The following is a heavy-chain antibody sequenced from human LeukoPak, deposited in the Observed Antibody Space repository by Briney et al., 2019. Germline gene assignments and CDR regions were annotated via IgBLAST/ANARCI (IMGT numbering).Heavy chain of an antibody. J-gene: IGHJ1*01. CDR3: AKVSYYDSSGYYAGYFQH. D-gene: IGHD3-22*01. CDR2: ISSSSSYI. Sequence: GGSLRLSCAASGFTFSSYSMNWVRQAPGKGLEWVSSISSSSSYIYYADSVKGRFTISRDNSKNTLYLQMNSLRAEDTAVYYCAKVSYYDSSGYYAGYFQHWGQGTLVTVSS. CDR1: GFTFSSYS. V-gene: IGHV3-21*01.